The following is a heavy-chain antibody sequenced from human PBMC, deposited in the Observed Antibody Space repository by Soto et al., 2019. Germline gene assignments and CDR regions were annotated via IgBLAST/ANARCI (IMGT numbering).Heavy chain of an antibody. Sequence: QVQLVESGGGVVQPGRSLRLSCAASGFTFSSYGMHWVRQAPGKGLEWVAVIWYDGSNKYYADSVKGRFTISRDNSKSTLYLQMNSLRAEDTAVYYCAREVYSGYVVDYWGQGTLVTVSS. J-gene: IGHJ4*02. CDR2: IWYDGSNK. CDR1: GFTFSSYG. D-gene: IGHD5-12*01. CDR3: AREVYSGYVVDY. V-gene: IGHV3-33*01.